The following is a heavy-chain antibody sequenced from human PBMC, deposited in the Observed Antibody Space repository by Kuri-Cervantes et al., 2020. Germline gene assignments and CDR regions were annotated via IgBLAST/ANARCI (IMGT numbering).Heavy chain of an antibody. CDR1: GFTFSTYS. CDR3: ARAHIVVVTHDAFDI. V-gene: IGHV3-21*01. Sequence: LSLTCAASGFTFSTYSINWVRQAPGKGLEWVSSISSSNSYIYYADSVKGRFTISRDNAKNSLYLQMNSLRAEDTAVYYCARAHIVVVTHDAFDIWGQGTMVTVSS. D-gene: IGHD2-21*02. J-gene: IGHJ3*02. CDR2: ISSSNSYI.